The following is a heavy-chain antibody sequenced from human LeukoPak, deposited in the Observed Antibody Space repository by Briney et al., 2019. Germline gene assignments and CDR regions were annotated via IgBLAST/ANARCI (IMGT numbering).Heavy chain of an antibody. CDR1: GYSFTSYW. D-gene: IGHD3-22*01. J-gene: IGHJ4*02. V-gene: IGHV5-51*01. Sequence: GESLKISCKGSGYSFTSYWIGWVRQMPGKCLEWMGIIYPGDSDTRYSPSFQGQVTISADKSISTAYLQWSSLKASDTAMYYCARQLSYDSSGYTVRYFDYWGQGTLVTVSS. CDR2: IYPGDSDT. CDR3: ARQLSYDSSGYTVRYFDY.